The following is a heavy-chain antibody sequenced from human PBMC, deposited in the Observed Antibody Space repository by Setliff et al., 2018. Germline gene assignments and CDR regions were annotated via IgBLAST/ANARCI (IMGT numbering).Heavy chain of an antibody. D-gene: IGHD5-18*01. Sequence: PSETLSLTCTVSGGSISSYYWSWLRQPAGKGLEWIGRIYTSGSTNYNPSLKSRVTISVDTSKNQFSLKLSSVTAADTAVYYCARQEYSYRVDYWGQGTLVTVSS. J-gene: IGHJ4*02. CDR2: IYTSGST. CDR3: ARQEYSYRVDY. V-gene: IGHV4-4*07. CDR1: GGSISSYY.